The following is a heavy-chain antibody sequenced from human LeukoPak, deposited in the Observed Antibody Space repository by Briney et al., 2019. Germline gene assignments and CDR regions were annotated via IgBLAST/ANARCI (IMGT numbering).Heavy chain of an antibody. Sequence: SETLSLTCAVYGGSFSGYYWSWIRQPPGKGLEWIGEINHSGSTNYNPSPKSRVTISVDTSKNQFSLKLSSVTAADTAVFYCARVRAARLRGFDPWGQGTLVTVSS. J-gene: IGHJ5*02. CDR3: ARVRAARLRGFDP. D-gene: IGHD6-6*01. CDR1: GGSFSGYY. V-gene: IGHV4-34*01. CDR2: INHSGST.